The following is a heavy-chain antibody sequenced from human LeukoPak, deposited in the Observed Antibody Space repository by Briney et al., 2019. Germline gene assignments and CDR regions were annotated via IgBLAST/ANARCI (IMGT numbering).Heavy chain of an antibody. J-gene: IGHJ4*02. CDR2: IDSSSRYI. D-gene: IGHD2-2*01. CDR3: ARVGGHCTSTSCPPPDY. V-gene: IGHV3-21*01. CDR1: GFTFSSYN. Sequence: GGSLRLSCAASGFTFSSYNMDWVRQAPGKGLEWVSFIDSSSRYIYQADSVKGQFTISRDNAKSSVFLQMNSLRAEDTAVYYCARVGGHCTSTSCPPPDYWGQGTLVTVSS.